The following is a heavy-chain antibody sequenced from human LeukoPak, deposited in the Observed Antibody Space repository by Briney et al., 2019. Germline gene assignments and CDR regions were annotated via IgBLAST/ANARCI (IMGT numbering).Heavy chain of an antibody. V-gene: IGHV4-39*07. Sequence: SETLSLTCTVSGGSISSSSYYWGWLRQPPGKGLEWIGSIYYSGSTYYNPSLKSRVTISVDTSKNQFSLKLSSVTAADTAVYYCARAEPEGNIVVVPAATFDPWGQGTLVTVSS. J-gene: IGHJ5*02. CDR2: IYYSGST. D-gene: IGHD2-2*01. CDR3: ARAEPEGNIVVVPAATFDP. CDR1: GGSISSSSYY.